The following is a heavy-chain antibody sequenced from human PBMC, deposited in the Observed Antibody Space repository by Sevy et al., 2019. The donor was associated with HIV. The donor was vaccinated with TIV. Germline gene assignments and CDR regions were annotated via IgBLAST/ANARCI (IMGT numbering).Heavy chain of an antibody. CDR1: GYTFNTYG. CDR3: ARERTRWQQLVEYYLGMDV. Sequence: ASVKVSCKASGYTFNTYGISWVRQAPGQGLEWMGWISSYYGNTNFAQKFQGRVTMTTDTITNTAYMELTSLRPDDTAVYYCARERTRWQQLVEYYLGMDVWGQGTPVTVSS. CDR2: ISSYYGNT. J-gene: IGHJ6*02. D-gene: IGHD6-13*01. V-gene: IGHV1-18*01.